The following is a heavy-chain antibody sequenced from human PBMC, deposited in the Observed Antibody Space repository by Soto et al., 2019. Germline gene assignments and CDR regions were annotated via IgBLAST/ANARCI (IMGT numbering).Heavy chain of an antibody. D-gene: IGHD3-16*01. CDR3: VTVASSRYYFAMDI. Sequence: SETLSLTCTVSGGPTLTTNYYWDWVRQAPGKGLEWIGSIYYSGASYYNPSLKSRVAISIDTSRNQFFLKLSSVNAADTAVYYCVTVASSRYYFAMDIWGQGTTVTVSS. J-gene: IGHJ6*02. CDR2: IYYSGAS. V-gene: IGHV4-39*01. CDR1: GGPTLTTNYY.